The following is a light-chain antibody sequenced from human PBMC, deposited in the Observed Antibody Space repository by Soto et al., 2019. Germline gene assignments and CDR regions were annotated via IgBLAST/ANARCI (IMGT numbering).Light chain of an antibody. J-gene: IGKJ1*01. CDR1: QGIGNA. CDR3: HQRQSWPRT. CDR2: KAS. V-gene: IGKV1-17*02. Sequence: DIQMTQSPSSLSASVGDRVTISCRASQGIGNALGWYQQKPGKAPKLLIYKASSLESGVPSRFSASGSGTDFTLTISDVQPEDFALYYCHQRQSWPRTFGQGTKVDIK.